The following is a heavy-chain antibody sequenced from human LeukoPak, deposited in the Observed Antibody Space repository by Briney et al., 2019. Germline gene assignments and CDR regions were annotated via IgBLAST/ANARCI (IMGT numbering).Heavy chain of an antibody. J-gene: IGHJ6*03. CDR2: MNPNSGNT. CDR3: ARSSATYYYDSSGYVYYMDV. D-gene: IGHD3-22*01. CDR1: VYTFTSYD. Sequence: ASVTVSCKASVYTFTSYDINWVRQATGQGLEWMGWMNPNSGNTGYAQKFQGRVTITRNTSISTAYMELSSLRSEDTAVYYCARSSATYYYDSSGYVYYMDVWGKGTTVTVSS. V-gene: IGHV1-8*03.